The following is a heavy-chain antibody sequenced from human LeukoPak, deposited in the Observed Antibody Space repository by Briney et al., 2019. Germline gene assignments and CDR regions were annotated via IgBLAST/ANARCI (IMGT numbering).Heavy chain of an antibody. D-gene: IGHD3-22*01. CDR1: GGSISSYY. Sequence: SETLSLTCTVSGGSISSYYWSWIRQPPGKGLEWIGYIYYSGSTNYNPSLKSRVTISVDTSKNQFSLKLSSVTAADTAVYFCARDSRYDSSGHAPWGQGSLVTVSS. J-gene: IGHJ5*02. V-gene: IGHV4-59*12. CDR2: IYYSGST. CDR3: ARDSRYDSSGHAP.